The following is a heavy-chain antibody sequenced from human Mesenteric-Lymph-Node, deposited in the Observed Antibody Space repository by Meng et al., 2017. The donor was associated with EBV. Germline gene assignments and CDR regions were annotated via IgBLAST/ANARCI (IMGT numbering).Heavy chain of an antibody. CDR2: IYWDDDE. D-gene: IGHD5-12*01. Sequence: QITLKESGPTLVKPTQTLTLACSFPGFSLPTSGVRVGWVRQPPGKALEWLALIYWDDDERYSPSLKNRLTVTKDTSKNQVVLTMTNMDPADTGTYYCAHRRREDTGYHSAFHYWGPGILVTVSA. J-gene: IGHJ4*02. CDR3: AHRRREDTGYHSAFHY. CDR1: GFSLPTSGVR. V-gene: IGHV2-5*02.